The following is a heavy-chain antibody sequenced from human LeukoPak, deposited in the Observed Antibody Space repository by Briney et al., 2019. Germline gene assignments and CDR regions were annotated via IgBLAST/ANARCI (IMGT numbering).Heavy chain of an antibody. V-gene: IGHV3-9*01. CDR1: GFTFDDYA. CDR3: AKDPTRGSGWYPKTKYFQH. Sequence: GGSLRLSCAASGFTFDDYAMHWVRQAPGKGLEWVSGISWNSGSIGYAYSVNGRFTISRDTSKNTLYLQMNSLSAEDTAVYYCAKDPTRGSGWYPKTKYFQHWGQGTLVTVSS. CDR2: ISWNSGSI. D-gene: IGHD6-19*01. J-gene: IGHJ1*01.